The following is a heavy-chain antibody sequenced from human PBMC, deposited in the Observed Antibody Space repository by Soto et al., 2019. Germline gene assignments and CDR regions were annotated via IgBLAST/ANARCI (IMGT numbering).Heavy chain of an antibody. CDR2: IYSSGST. Sequence: QVQLQESGPGLVKPSQTLSLTCTVPGGSISSGGYYWSGIRQHPGKGLEWIGYIYSSGSTYYNPSLTSRVTISVDTSKNQFSLKLSSVTAADTAVYYCARGEAVRGVTQYYFDYWGQGTLVTVSS. V-gene: IGHV4-31*03. D-gene: IGHD3-10*01. CDR1: GGSISSGGYY. J-gene: IGHJ4*02. CDR3: ARGEAVRGVTQYYFDY.